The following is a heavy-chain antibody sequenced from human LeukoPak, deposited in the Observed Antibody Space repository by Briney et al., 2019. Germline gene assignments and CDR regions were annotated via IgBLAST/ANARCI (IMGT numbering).Heavy chain of an antibody. CDR3: ARVQGSGWFDY. D-gene: IGHD6-19*01. CDR1: GYTFTSYD. CDR2: MNPNSGNT. J-gene: IGHJ4*02. Sequence: ASVKVSCKASGYTFTSYDINWVRQATGQGLEWMGWMNPNSGNTGYAQKFQGRVTMTRDMSTSTVYMELSSLRSEDTAVYYCARVQGSGWFDYWGQGTLVTVSS. V-gene: IGHV1-8*01.